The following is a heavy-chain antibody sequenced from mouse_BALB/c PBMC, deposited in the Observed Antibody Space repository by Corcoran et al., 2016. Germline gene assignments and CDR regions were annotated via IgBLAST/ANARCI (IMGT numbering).Heavy chain of an antibody. Sequence: QVTLKESGPGILQPSQTLSLTCSFSGFSLSTSGMGVSWIRQPSGKGLEWLAHIYWDDDKRYNPSLKSRLTISKDTSSNQVFLKITSVDTADTATYYCARIYDGYYAMDYWGQGTSVTVSS. J-gene: IGHJ4*01. V-gene: IGHV8-12*01. CDR3: ARIYDGYYAMDY. D-gene: IGHD2-3*01. CDR1: GFSLSTSGMG. CDR2: IYWDDDK.